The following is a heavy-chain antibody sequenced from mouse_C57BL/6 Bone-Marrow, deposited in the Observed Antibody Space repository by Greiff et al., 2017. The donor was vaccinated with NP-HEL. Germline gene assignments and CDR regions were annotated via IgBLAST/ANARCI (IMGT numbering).Heavy chain of an antibody. D-gene: IGHD3-2*02. CDR1: GYAFTNYL. CDR3: ARSRGQLRLRFAY. CDR2: INPGSGGT. Sequence: QVQLKESGAELVRPGTSVKVSCKASGYAFTNYLIEWVKQRPGQGLEWIGVINPGSGGTNYNEKFKGKATLTADKSSSTAYMQLSSLTSEDSAVYFCARSRGQLRLRFAYWGQGTLVTVSA. J-gene: IGHJ3*01. V-gene: IGHV1-54*01.